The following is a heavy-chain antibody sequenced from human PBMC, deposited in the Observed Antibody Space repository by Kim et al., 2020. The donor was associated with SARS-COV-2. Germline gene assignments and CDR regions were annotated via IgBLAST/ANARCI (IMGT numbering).Heavy chain of an antibody. CDR3: ARYHEPGYSSSWSRVYGMDV. J-gene: IGHJ6*02. D-gene: IGHD6-13*01. V-gene: IGHV3-11*04. Sequence: GRFTISRDNAKNSLYLQMNSLRAEDTAVYYCARYHEPGYSSSWSRVYGMDVWGQGTTVTVSS.